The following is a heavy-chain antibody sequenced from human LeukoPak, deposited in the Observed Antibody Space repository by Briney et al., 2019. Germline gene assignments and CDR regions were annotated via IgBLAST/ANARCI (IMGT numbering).Heavy chain of an antibody. J-gene: IGHJ2*01. D-gene: IGHD1-26*01. CDR2: ISGSGVST. V-gene: IGHV3-23*01. Sequence: GGSLRLSCAASGFAFSSYAMSWVRQAPGKGLEWVSAISGSGVSTYYADSVKGRFTISRDNSKNTLYLQMNSLRAEDTAVYYCAKDRTVGASYWYFDLWGRGTLVTVSS. CDR1: GFAFSSYA. CDR3: AKDRTVGASYWYFDL.